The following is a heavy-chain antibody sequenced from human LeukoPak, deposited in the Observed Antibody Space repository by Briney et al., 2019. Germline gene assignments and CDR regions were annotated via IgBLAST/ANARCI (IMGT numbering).Heavy chain of an antibody. J-gene: IGHJ4*02. CDR1: GYTLTSYG. Sequence: ASVKVSCKASGYTLTSYGTSWVRQAPGQGLEWMGWISAYNGNTNYAQKLQGRVTMTTDTSTSTAYMELRSLRSDDTAVYYCARYSNYGGTLDYWGQGTLVTVSS. D-gene: IGHD4-11*01. V-gene: IGHV1-18*01. CDR2: ISAYNGNT. CDR3: ARYSNYGGTLDY.